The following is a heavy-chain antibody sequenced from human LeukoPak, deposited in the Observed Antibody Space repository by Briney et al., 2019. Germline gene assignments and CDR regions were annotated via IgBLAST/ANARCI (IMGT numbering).Heavy chain of an antibody. D-gene: IGHD6-19*01. J-gene: IGHJ4*02. Sequence: PETLSLTCTVSGGSISSSSYYWGWIRQPPGKWLEWIGSIYYSGSTYYNPSLKSRVTISVDTSKNQFFLKLSSVTAADTAVYYCSRLYSSGWYGDYWGQGTLITVSS. CDR2: IYYSGST. CDR3: SRLYSSGWYGDY. V-gene: IGHV4-39*01. CDR1: GGSISSSSYY.